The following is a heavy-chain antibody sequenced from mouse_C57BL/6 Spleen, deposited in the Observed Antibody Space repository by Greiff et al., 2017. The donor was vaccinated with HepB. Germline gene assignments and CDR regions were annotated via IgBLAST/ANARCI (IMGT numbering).Heavy chain of an antibody. CDR1: GYTFSSSW. V-gene: IGHV1-82*01. Sequence: VQLQQSGPELVKPGASVKISCKASGYTFSSSWMNWVKQKPGKGLEWIGRIYPGAGDIYDNGKFKGKATLTADKSSATAYMQLSSLTYEDSAVYVCAREQLRLLDYWGQGTTLTVSS. CDR2: IYPGAGDI. J-gene: IGHJ2*01. D-gene: IGHD3-2*02. CDR3: AREQLRLLDY.